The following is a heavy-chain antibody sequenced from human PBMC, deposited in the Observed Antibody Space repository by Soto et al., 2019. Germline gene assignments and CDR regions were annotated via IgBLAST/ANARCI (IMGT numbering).Heavy chain of an antibody. Sequence: GGSLRLSCAASGFTFSSYGMHWVRQAPGKGLEWVAVISYDGSNKYYADSVKGRFTISRDNSKNTLYLQMNSLRAEDTAVYYCAKDRFSGDYTQSEGYGMDVWGQGTTVTVSS. CDR1: GFTFSSYG. CDR3: AKDRFSGDYTQSEGYGMDV. CDR2: ISYDGSNK. J-gene: IGHJ6*02. V-gene: IGHV3-30*18. D-gene: IGHD4-17*01.